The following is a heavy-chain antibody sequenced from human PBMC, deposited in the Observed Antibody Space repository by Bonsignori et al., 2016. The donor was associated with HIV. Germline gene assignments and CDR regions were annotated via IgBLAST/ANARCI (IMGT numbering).Heavy chain of an antibody. D-gene: IGHD3-3*01. V-gene: IGHV4-34*01. J-gene: IGHJ4*02. CDR2: INHRGTT. Sequence: WIRQPPGKGLEWIGEINHRGTTNHNPSLKSRVTMSGDTSKNQFSLKVSSVTAADTAVYYCARARGFWNGYPRDYFDYWGQGTLVTVSS. CDR3: ARARGFWNGYPRDYFDY.